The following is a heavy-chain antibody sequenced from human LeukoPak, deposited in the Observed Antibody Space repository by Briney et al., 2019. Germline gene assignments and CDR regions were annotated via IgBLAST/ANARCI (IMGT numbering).Heavy chain of an antibody. CDR1: GFTFSTYW. Sequence: PGGSLRLSCAGSGFTFSTYWVSWVRQAPGKGLDWVANIKQDGTDKYYVDSVKGRFTISRDNAKNLLYLQMNSLRAEDTAVYYCAREKLDTRGYADYWGQGTLVTVSS. D-gene: IGHD3-22*01. V-gene: IGHV3-7*01. J-gene: IGHJ4*02. CDR2: IKQDGTDK. CDR3: AREKLDTRGYADY.